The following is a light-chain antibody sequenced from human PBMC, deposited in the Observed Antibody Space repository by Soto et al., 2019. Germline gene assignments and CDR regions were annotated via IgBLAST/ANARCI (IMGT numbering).Light chain of an antibody. Sequence: DIQMTQSPSSLSVSVGDRVTMTCRASETISTFLNWYQVKPGKAPKLLIYAASTLQSGVPSRFSGSGSGTEFTLTISSLQPEDFATYYCLQHNSYPRTFGQGTKVDIK. V-gene: IGKV1-17*01. CDR2: AAS. CDR3: LQHNSYPRT. J-gene: IGKJ1*01. CDR1: ETISTF.